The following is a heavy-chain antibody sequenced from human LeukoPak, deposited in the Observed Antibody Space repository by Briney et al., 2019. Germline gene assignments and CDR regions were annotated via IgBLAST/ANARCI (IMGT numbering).Heavy chain of an antibody. Sequence: PSETLSLTCTVSGRSISSYYWSWIRQPPGKGLEWIGYIYYSGSTNYNPSLKSRVTISVDTSKNQFSLKLSSVTAADTAVYYCARGLFRFLEFDYWGQGTLVTVSS. CDR1: GRSISSYY. J-gene: IGHJ4*02. CDR3: ARGLFRFLEFDY. D-gene: IGHD3-3*01. CDR2: IYYSGST. V-gene: IGHV4-59*01.